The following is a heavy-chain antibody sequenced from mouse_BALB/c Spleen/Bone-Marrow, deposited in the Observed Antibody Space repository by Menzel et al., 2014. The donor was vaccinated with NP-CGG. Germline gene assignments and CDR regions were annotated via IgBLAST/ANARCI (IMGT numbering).Heavy chain of an antibody. D-gene: IGHD4-1*01. CDR3: TRDNWDY. CDR1: GYTFASYW. Sequence: VQLVESGAELARPGASVKLSCKASGYTFASYWINWVKQRPGQGLEWIGNIFPSETYTNYNQKFKDKATLTVDKSSSTAYMQLSSPTSEDSAAYYCTRDNWDYWGQGTTLTISS. CDR2: IFPSETYT. J-gene: IGHJ2*01. V-gene: IGHV1-69*02.